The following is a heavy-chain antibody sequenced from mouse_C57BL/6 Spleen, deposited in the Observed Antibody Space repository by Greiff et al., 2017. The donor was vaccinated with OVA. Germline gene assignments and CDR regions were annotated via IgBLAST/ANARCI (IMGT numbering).Heavy chain of an antibody. CDR2: ISDGGSYT. J-gene: IGHJ2*01. CDR1: GFTFSSYA. Sequence: DVMLVESGGGLVKPGGSLKLSCAASGFTFSSYAMSWVRQTPEKRLEWVATISDGGSYTYYPDNVKGRFTISRDNAKNKLYLQMSHLKSENTTIYYCARECYYYGSSLYYFDYWGQGTTLTVSS. CDR3: ARECYYYGSSLYYFDY. V-gene: IGHV5-4*01. D-gene: IGHD1-1*01.